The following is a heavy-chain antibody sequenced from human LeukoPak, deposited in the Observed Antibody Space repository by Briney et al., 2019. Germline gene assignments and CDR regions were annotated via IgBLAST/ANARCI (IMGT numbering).Heavy chain of an antibody. J-gene: IGHJ4*02. CDR1: GFTFSSYA. CDR2: ISGSGGST. CDR3: ARIRGYSYGYDY. Sequence: GGSLRLSCAASGFTFSSYAMSWVRQAPGKGLEWVSAISGSGGSTYYADSVKGRFTISRDNSKNTLYLQMNSQRAEDTAVYYCARIRGYSYGYDYWGQGTLVTVSS. V-gene: IGHV3-23*01. D-gene: IGHD5-18*01.